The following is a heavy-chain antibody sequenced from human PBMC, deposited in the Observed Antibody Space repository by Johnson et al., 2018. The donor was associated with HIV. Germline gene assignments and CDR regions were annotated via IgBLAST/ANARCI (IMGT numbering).Heavy chain of an antibody. V-gene: IGHV3-30*02. J-gene: IGHJ3*01. Sequence: QVQLVESGGGVVQPGGSLRLSCAASGITFSSSGMNWVRQAPGKGLEWVSFIRYDGNNKYYTDSVKGRFTISRDNSKNTLYLQMDSLRAEDMAVYYCTIPYYYDSGGYQWGQGTMVTVSS. D-gene: IGHD3-22*01. CDR1: GITFSSSG. CDR2: IRYDGNNK. CDR3: TIPYYYDSGGYQ.